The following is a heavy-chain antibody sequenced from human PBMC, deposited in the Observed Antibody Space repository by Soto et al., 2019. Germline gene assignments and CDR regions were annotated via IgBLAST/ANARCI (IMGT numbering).Heavy chain of an antibody. Sequence: SVKVSCKASGFTFTSSAVQWVRQARGQRLEWIGWIVVGSGNTNYAQKFQERVTITRDMSTSTAYMELSSLRSEDTAVYYCEAPESLRRYSYGPPNNFYGMDVWGQGTTVTVS. CDR2: IVVGSGNT. V-gene: IGHV1-58*01. D-gene: IGHD5-18*01. CDR3: EAPESLRRYSYGPPNNFYGMDV. CDR1: GFTFTSSA. J-gene: IGHJ6*02.